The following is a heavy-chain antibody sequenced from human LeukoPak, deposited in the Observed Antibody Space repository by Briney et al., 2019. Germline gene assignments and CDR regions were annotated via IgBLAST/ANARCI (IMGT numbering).Heavy chain of an antibody. J-gene: IGHJ5*02. V-gene: IGHV4-31*03. D-gene: IGHD3-9*01. CDR3: ARDPTITPTRQILTGYHP. CDR1: GGSISSGGYY. Sequence: PSETPSLTCTVSGGSISSGGYYWSWIRQHPGKGLEWIGYIYYSGSTYYNPSLKSRVTISVDTSKNQFSLKLSSVTAADTAVYYCARDPTITPTRQILTGYHPWGQGTLVTVSS. CDR2: IYYSGST.